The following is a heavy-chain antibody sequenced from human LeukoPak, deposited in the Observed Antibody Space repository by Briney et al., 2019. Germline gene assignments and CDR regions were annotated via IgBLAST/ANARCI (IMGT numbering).Heavy chain of an antibody. J-gene: IGHJ4*02. CDR3: AKGVEYYYDSSAYTLDY. D-gene: IGHD3-22*01. V-gene: IGHV3-23*01. CDR2: ISGSGGST. CDR1: GFTFSDYY. Sequence: GGSLRLSCAASGFTFSDYYMSWIRQAPGKGLEWVSAISGSGGSTYYADSVKGRFTISRDNYKNTLYLQMNSLRAEDTAVYYCAKGVEYYYDSSAYTLDYWGQGTLVTVSS.